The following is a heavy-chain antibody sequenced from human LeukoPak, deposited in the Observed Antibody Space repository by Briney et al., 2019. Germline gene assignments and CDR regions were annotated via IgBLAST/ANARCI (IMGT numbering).Heavy chain of an antibody. CDR1: GYSISSGYY. CDR2: IHTSGSI. J-gene: IGHJ4*02. V-gene: IGHV4-61*02. D-gene: IGHD5-18*01. Sequence: SETLSLTCTVSGYSISSGYYWSWIRQPAGKGLEWIGRIHTSGSINYSPSLKSRVTISVDTSKNQFSLKLSSVTAADTAVYYCATREQLWIVYWGQGTLVTVSS. CDR3: ATREQLWIVY.